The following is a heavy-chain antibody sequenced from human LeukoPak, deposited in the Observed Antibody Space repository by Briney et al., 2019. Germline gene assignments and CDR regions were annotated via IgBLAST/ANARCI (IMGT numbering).Heavy chain of an antibody. J-gene: IGHJ5*02. CDR1: GGSISSYY. V-gene: IGHV4-59*08. CDR2: IYYSGST. Sequence: SQTLSLTCTVSGGSISSYYWSWIRQPPGKGLEWIGYIYYSGSTNYNPSLKSRVTISVDTSKNQFSLKLSSVTAADTAVYYCAKLLWFGDRLNWFDPWGQGTLVTVSS. D-gene: IGHD3-10*01. CDR3: AKLLWFGDRLNWFDP.